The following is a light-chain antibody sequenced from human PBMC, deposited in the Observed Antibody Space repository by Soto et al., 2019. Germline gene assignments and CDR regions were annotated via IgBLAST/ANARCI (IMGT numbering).Light chain of an antibody. J-gene: IGKJ1*01. Sequence: EIVLTQSPATLSLSPGERATLSCRASQSVSSRLAWYQQKPGQAPRLLIYDAFNRATGIPARFSGSGSGTDFTLTISSLEPEDFAVYYCQQYNNWPGTFGQGTKVEIK. CDR2: DAF. V-gene: IGKV3-11*01. CDR3: QQYNNWPGT. CDR1: QSVSSR.